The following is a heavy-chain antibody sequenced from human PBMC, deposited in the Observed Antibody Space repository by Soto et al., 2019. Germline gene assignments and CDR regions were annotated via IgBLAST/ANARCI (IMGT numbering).Heavy chain of an antibody. D-gene: IGHD1-7*01. CDR3: AGCVSYWNYGTFYY. CDR1: GYTFTSYG. V-gene: IGHV1-18*01. CDR2: ISAYNGKT. J-gene: IGHJ4*02. Sequence: QVQLVQSGAEVKKPGASVKVSCKASGYTFTSYGISWVRQAPGQGLEWMGWISAYNGKTNNAQKLQGRVTMTTDTSTSTAYMELRSLRSDDTALYYCAGCVSYWNYGTFYYWGQGTLVTVSS.